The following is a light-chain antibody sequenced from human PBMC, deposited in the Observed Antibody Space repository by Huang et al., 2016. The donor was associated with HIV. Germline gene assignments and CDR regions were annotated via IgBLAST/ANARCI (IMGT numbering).Light chain of an antibody. V-gene: IGKV1-39*01. J-gene: IGKJ2*01. CDR1: QSFSSS. CDR3: QQSGSTPYT. Sequence: DIQMTQSPSSLSASVGDRVTISCRSSQSFSSSLNWYQQRPGKAPKLLIYAASSLQIGVPSRFSGSGSETDFSLTINSLQPEDFATYYCQQSGSTPYTFGQGTKLEIK. CDR2: AAS.